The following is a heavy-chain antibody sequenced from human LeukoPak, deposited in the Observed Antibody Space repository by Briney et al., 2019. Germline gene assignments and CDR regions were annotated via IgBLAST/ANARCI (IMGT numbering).Heavy chain of an antibody. D-gene: IGHD3-10*01. CDR1: GGSISSYY. J-gene: IGHJ5*02. Sequence: PSETLSLTCTVSGGSISSYYWSWIRQPPGKGLEWIGYIYYSGSTNYNPSLKSRVTISVDTSKNQFSLKLSSVTAADTAVYYCARHGGWFGELLWPPNWFDPWGQGTLVTVSS. CDR3: ARHGGWFGELLWPPNWFDP. V-gene: IGHV4-59*08. CDR2: IYYSGST.